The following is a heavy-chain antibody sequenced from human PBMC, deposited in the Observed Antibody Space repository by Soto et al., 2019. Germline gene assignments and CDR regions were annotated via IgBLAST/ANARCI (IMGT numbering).Heavy chain of an antibody. D-gene: IGHD3-22*01. J-gene: IGHJ4*02. V-gene: IGHV1-69*01. Sequence: QVQLVQSGAEVKKPGSSVKVSCKASGGTFSSYAISWVRQAPGQGLEWMGGIIPIFGTANYAQKFQGRVTITADESTSTAYMELSSLRSADTAVYYCARTGDSGYEAGVFHYWGQGTLVTVSS. CDR3: ARTGDSGYEAGVFHY. CDR2: IIPIFGTA. CDR1: GGTFSSYA.